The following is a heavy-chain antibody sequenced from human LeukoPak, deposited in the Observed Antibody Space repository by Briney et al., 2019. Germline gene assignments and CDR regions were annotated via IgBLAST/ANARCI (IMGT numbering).Heavy chain of an antibody. Sequence: ASVKVSCKASGYSFTNYAMNWVRQAPGQGLEWMGWISAYNGNTNYAQKLQGRVTMTTDTSTSTAYMGLRSLRSDDTAVYYCARDRKGEYYYGSGSYQSFDYWGQGTLVTVSS. J-gene: IGHJ4*02. CDR1: GYSFTNYA. D-gene: IGHD3-10*01. V-gene: IGHV1-18*01. CDR2: ISAYNGNT. CDR3: ARDRKGEYYYGSGSYQSFDY.